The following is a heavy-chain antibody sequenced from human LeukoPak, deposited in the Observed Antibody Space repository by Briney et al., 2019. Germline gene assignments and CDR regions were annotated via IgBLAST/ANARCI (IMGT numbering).Heavy chain of an antibody. V-gene: IGHV1-24*01. CDR1: GYTLTELS. CDR3: ARDDGIVVVPAAKDYYYYGMDV. D-gene: IGHD2-2*01. J-gene: IGHJ6*02. CDR2: FYPEDGET. Sequence: ASVTVSCKVSGYTLTELSMHWVRQAPGKGREWMGGFYPEDGETIYAQKFQGRVTMTEDTSTDTAYMELSSLRSDDTAVYYCARDDGIVVVPAAKDYYYYGMDVWGQGTTVTVSS.